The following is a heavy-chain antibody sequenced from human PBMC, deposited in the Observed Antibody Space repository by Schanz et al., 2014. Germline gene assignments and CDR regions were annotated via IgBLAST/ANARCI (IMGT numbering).Heavy chain of an antibody. CDR1: GFSFDKYG. Sequence: QAQLVESGGGLVKPGGSLRLSCAASGFSFDKYGMHWVRQAPGKGLEWVGVISHDGSNKNSADSVKGRFTISRDNSKNTLYLQMNSLRGDDTAIYYCVKGGTNTLDSWGQGTLVTVSS. CDR3: VKGGTNTLDS. J-gene: IGHJ4*02. CDR2: ISHDGSNK. V-gene: IGHV3-30*18.